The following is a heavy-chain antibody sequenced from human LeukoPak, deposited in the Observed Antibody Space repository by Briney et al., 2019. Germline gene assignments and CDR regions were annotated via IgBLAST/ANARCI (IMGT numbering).Heavy chain of an antibody. D-gene: IGHD6-19*01. V-gene: IGHV1-8*01. CDR1: GYTFTSYD. Sequence: ASVKVSCKASGYTFTSYDINWVRQATGQGLEWMGWMNPNSGNTGYAQKFQGRVTMTGNTSISTAYMELSSLRSEDTAVYYCARSSIAVAGSSFDYWGQGTLVTVSS. CDR2: MNPNSGNT. CDR3: ARSSIAVAGSSFDY. J-gene: IGHJ4*02.